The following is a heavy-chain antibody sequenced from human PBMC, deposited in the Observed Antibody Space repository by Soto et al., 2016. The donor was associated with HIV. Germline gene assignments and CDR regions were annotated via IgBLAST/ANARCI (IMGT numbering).Heavy chain of an antibody. J-gene: IGHJ4*02. Sequence: EVQLVESGGGLVKPGGSLRLSCAASEFIFNFNNAWMSWVRQAPGKGLEWVGRIKSKTDGGTTDYAAPVKGRFAISRDASKNTLYLLMDSLKTEDTAVYYCSTTISGRKDRGIDHWGQGTLVTVSS. V-gene: IGHV3-15*01. D-gene: IGHD5-12*01. CDR1: EFIFNFNNAW. CDR3: STTISGRKDRGIDH. CDR2: IKSKTDGGTT.